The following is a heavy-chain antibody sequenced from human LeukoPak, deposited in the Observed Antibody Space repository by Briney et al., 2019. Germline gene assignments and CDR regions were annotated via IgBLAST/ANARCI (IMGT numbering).Heavy chain of an antibody. V-gene: IGHV4-34*01. CDR3: ARGTTNHPHMEV. CDR2: INHIVST. Sequence: SETLSLTCAVYGGSFSGYYWSWIRQPPGKGLEWIGEINHIVSTNYNPSLKSRVTTSGDTSKNQFSLKLSSLTAPNRAVYYCARGTTNHPHMEVWAKGPRVPVP. J-gene: IGHJ6*03. CDR1: GGSFSGYY. D-gene: IGHD1-14*01.